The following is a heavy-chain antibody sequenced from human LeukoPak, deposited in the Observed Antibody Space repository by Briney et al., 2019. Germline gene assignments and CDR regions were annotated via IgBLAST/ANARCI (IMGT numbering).Heavy chain of an antibody. V-gene: IGHV3-23*01. D-gene: IGHD3-10*01. CDR1: GFTFSSYG. CDR2: ISYTGGST. J-gene: IGHJ4*02. Sequence: PGGSLRLSCAASGFTFSSYGMSWVRQAPGKGLEWVSAISYTGGSTYYADSVKGRFTISRDNSKNTLYLQMNSLRAEDTAVYYCAKGRRFGELWPFDYWGQGTLVTVSS. CDR3: AKGRRFGELWPFDY.